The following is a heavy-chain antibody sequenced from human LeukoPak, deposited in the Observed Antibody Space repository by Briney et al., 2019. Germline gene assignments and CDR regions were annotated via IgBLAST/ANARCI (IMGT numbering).Heavy chain of an antibody. J-gene: IGHJ4*02. CDR1: GITFSCYV. Sequence: GGSLRLSCAVSGITFSCYVMSWVRQAPGKGLEWVSVISGSGGGTYYADSVRGRFTISRDNSKNTLYLQMNSLRAEDTAVYYCALSKGGSSGYYSHLFDYWGQGTLVTVSP. V-gene: IGHV3-23*01. CDR3: ALSKGGSSGYYSHLFDY. D-gene: IGHD3-22*01. CDR2: ISGSGGGT.